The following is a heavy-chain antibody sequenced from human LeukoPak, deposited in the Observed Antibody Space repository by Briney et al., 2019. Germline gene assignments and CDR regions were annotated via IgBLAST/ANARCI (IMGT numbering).Heavy chain of an antibody. CDR2: ISWNSGSI. J-gene: IGHJ6*02. CDR3: VKDLDETHYYGMDV. D-gene: IGHD2-2*03. V-gene: IGHV3-9*01. Sequence: GGSLRLSCAASGFTFDDYAMHWVRQAPGKGLEWVSGISWNSGSIGYADSVKGRFTISRDNAKNSLYLQMNSLRAEDTALYYCVKDLDETHYYGMDVWGQGTTVTVSS. CDR1: GFTFDDYA.